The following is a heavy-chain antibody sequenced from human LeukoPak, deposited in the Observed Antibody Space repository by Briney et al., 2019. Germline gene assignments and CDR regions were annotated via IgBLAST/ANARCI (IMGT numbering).Heavy chain of an antibody. CDR1: GFTFSNAW. V-gene: IGHV3-15*01. D-gene: IGHD1-26*01. Sequence: PGGSLRLSCAASGFTFSNAWMSWVRQAPGKGLEWVRRIKSKTDGGTTDYTAPVKGRFTISRDDSKNTLYLQMNSLKTEDTAVYYCTTGWDTYDYWGQGTLVTVSS. CDR2: IKSKTDGGTT. CDR3: TTGWDTYDY. J-gene: IGHJ4*02.